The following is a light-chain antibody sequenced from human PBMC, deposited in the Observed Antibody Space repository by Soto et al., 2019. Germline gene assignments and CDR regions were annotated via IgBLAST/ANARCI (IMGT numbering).Light chain of an antibody. V-gene: IGKV3-15*01. CDR1: QSVSGN. CDR2: GAS. J-gene: IGKJ1*01. Sequence: EIVMTQSPATLSVSPGERATLSCRASQSVSGNLAWYQQKPGQALRLLIYGASTRATGIPARFSGSGSGTEFTLTISSLQSEDFAVYYCQQYNNWPLTFGQGTKVEIK. CDR3: QQYNNWPLT.